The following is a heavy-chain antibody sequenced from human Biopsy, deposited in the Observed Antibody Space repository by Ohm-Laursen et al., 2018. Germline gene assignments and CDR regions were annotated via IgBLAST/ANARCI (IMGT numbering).Heavy chain of an antibody. Sequence: SETLSLTCTVSGDSLTSGPGNWSWIRQSPSQGLEYIGFIYSGGNTNYNPSLKNRVTMSVDTSKNQFYLKLYSVTAADTAVYYCARGRRTSGWPYFDNWGQGALVIVSP. CDR1: GDSLTSGPGN. CDR2: IYSGGNT. D-gene: IGHD6-19*01. J-gene: IGHJ4*02. CDR3: ARGRRTSGWPYFDN. V-gene: IGHV4-61*01.